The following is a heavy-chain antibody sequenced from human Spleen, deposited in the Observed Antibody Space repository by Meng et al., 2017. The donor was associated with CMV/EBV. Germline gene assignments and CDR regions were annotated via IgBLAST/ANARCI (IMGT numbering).Heavy chain of an antibody. CDR2: ISSSGSTI. Sequence: AAGLSFSDYYMRWIRQAPGKGLEWVSYISSSGSTIYYADSVKGRFTISRDNAKNSLYLQMNSLRAEDTAVYYCARGVGLRFLEWLDYWGQGTLVTVSS. V-gene: IGHV3-11*04. D-gene: IGHD3-3*01. CDR1: GLSFSDYY. CDR3: ARGVGLRFLEWLDY. J-gene: IGHJ4*02.